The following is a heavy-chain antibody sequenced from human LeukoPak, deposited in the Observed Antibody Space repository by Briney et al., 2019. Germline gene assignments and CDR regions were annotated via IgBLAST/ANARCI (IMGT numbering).Heavy chain of an antibody. V-gene: IGHV1-8*01. CDR3: ARGPRDGSGSSYFQH. CDR2: MNPNSGNT. D-gene: IGHD3-10*01. J-gene: IGHJ1*01. Sequence: VASVKVSCKASGYTFITFDINWVRQATGQGLEWMGWMNPNSGNTGYVQKFQGRVTMTRNTSINTAYMELSSLRSDDTAVYYCARGPRDGSGSSYFQHWGQGTLVTVSS. CDR1: GYTFITFD.